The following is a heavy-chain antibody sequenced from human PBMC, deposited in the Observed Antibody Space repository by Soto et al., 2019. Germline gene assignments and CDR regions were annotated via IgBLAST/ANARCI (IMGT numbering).Heavy chain of an antibody. Sequence: PGGSLRLSCEASGFTFSSYGMHWVRQAPGKGLEWVAVIWYDGSNKYYADSVKGRFTISRDNSKDTLYLQMNSLRAEDTAVYYCARDRGVYGSGSYGMDVWGQGTTVTVSS. V-gene: IGHV3-33*01. CDR3: ARDRGVYGSGSYGMDV. CDR1: GFTFSSYG. J-gene: IGHJ6*02. CDR2: IWYDGSNK. D-gene: IGHD3-10*01.